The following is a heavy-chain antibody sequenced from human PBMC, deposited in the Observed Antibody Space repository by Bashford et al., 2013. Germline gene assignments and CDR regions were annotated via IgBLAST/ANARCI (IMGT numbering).Heavy chain of an antibody. CDR3: ARDYWGSPDY. CDR2: INVDGSIT. D-gene: IGHD7-27*01. V-gene: IGHV3-74*01. J-gene: IGHJ4*02. Sequence: GSLRLSCAASGFTFSGYWMQWVRQAPGKGLVWVSRINVDGSITDYADLGQGRFTMSRDNAQNTVFLQMNSLRAEDTAVYYCARDYWGSPDYWGQGTLVTVSS. CDR1: GFTFSGYW.